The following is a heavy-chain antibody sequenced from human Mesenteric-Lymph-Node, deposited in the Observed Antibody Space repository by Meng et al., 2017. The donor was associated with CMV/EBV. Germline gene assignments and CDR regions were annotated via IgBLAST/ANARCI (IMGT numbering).Heavy chain of an antibody. CDR1: GFIFDDYA. J-gene: IGHJ3*02. Sequence: GGSLRLSCAASGFIFDDYAMHWVRQPPGKGLEWVAGISWNSGSIAYADSVKGRFTISRDNAKNFLFLQMDSLRAEDTAFYFCAKDNGGASDAFHIWGQGTTVTVSS. CDR3: AKDNGGASDAFHI. D-gene: IGHD3-10*01. V-gene: IGHV3-9*01. CDR2: ISWNSGSI.